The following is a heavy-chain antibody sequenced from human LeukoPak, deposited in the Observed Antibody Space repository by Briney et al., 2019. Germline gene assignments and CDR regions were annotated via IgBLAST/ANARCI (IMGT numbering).Heavy chain of an antibody. CDR3: ARSEVLLWFGEIDY. J-gene: IGHJ4*02. CDR1: GYTFTNHY. CDR2: ISPSGDKT. D-gene: IGHD3-10*01. V-gene: IGHV1-46*01. Sequence: GASVKVSCKASGYTFTNHYMHWVRQAPGQGLEWLGLISPSGDKTWNAQKFQGRVTMTRDTSISTAYMELSRLRSDDTAVYYCARSEVLLWFGEIDYWGQGTLVTVSS.